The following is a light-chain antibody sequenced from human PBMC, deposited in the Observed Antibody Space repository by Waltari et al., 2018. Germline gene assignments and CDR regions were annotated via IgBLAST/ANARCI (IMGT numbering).Light chain of an antibody. V-gene: IGKV3-20*01. J-gene: IGKJ1*01. CDR1: PSVSRS. Sequence: EIVLTQSPGTLSLSPGERATLSCRASPSVSRSLSWYQQKPGQPPRLLIYGVSTRATGIPDRFTGSGSGTDFSLTISSLEPEDFAIYFCQNYVRLPATFGQGTKVEIK. CDR2: GVS. CDR3: QNYVRLPAT.